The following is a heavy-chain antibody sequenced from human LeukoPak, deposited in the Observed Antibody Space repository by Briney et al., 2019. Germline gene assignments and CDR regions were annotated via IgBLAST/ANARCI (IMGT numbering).Heavy chain of an antibody. CDR2: ISGSGGST. CDR1: EFTFSSYA. V-gene: IGHV3-23*01. J-gene: IGHJ6*03. CDR3: AKDPGQWLVRPYMDV. Sequence: QPGGSLSLSCAASEFTFSSYAMSWVRQAPGKGLEWVSGISGSGGSTYYADSVKGRFTISRDNSKNTLDLRMDSLRAEDTAVYYCAKDPGQWLVRPYMDVWGKGTTVTVSS. D-gene: IGHD6-19*01.